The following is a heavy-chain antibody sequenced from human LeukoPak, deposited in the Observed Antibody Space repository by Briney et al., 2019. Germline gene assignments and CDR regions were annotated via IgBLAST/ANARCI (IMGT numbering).Heavy chain of an antibody. J-gene: IGHJ4*02. CDR3: AKDLRARGSVDY. V-gene: IGHV3-23*01. CDR1: GFTFSSYA. D-gene: IGHD3-9*01. CDR2: ISGSGGST. Sequence: GGSLRLPCAASGFTFSSYAMSWVRQAPGKGLEWVSAISGSGGSTYYADSVKGRFTISRDNSKNTLYLQMNSLRAEDTAVYYCAKDLRARGSVDYWGQGTLVTVSS.